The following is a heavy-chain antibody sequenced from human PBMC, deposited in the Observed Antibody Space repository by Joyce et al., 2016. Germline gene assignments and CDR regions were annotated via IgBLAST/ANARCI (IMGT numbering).Heavy chain of an antibody. Sequence: QVLLVQSGATVKRPGSSLRVSCKSSGGAFSNFTGNWVRQAPGQRLGWMGGIMPYFGAAKYAEHFQGRVTLTADLSTRTAYMELSSLTSADTAVYYCARGGTSSDHYFFYTLDVWGPGTTVIVSS. CDR2: IMPYFGAA. CDR3: ARGGTSSDHYFFYTLDV. CDR1: GGAFSNFT. V-gene: IGHV1-69*12. J-gene: IGHJ6*02. D-gene: IGHD1-14*01.